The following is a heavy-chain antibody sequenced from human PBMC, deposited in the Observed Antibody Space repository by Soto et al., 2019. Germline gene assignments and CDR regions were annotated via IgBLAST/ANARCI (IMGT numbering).Heavy chain of an antibody. CDR3: ARPLSGYSFGIDY. D-gene: IGHD5-18*01. CDR1: GYIFTNYW. CDR2: IYPGDSDT. J-gene: IGHJ4*02. Sequence: GESLKISCKGSGYIFTNYWIAWVRQVPGKGLEWMGIIYPGDSDTRYSPSFQGQVTISADKSITTAYLQWSSLKASDTAMYYCARPLSGYSFGIDYWGQGTLVTVSS. V-gene: IGHV5-51*01.